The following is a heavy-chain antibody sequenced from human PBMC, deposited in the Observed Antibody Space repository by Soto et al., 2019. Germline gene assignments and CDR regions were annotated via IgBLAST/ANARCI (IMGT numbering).Heavy chain of an antibody. CDR2: ISSSSSYI. J-gene: IGHJ4*02. D-gene: IGHD3-10*01. CDR1: GFTFSSYS. CDR3: ARVNRSGSSIWTQDY. Sequence: PGGSLRLSCAASGFTFSSYSMNWVRQAPGKGLEWVSSISSSSSYIYYADSVKGRFTISRDNAKNSLYLQMNSLRAEDTAVYYSARVNRSGSSIWTQDYWGQGTLVTVSS. V-gene: IGHV3-21*01.